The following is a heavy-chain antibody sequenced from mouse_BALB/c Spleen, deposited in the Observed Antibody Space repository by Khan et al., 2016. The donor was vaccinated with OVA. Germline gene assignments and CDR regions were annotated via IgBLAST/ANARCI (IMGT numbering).Heavy chain of an antibody. CDR2: IRLKSNNYAT. CDR1: GFTFSNFW. D-gene: IGHD2-3*01. V-gene: IGHV6-6*02. J-gene: IGHJ3*01. CDR3: SRPVGYYAWFAY. Sequence: EVKLEESGGGLVQPGGSMKLSCVASGFTFSNFWMNWVRQSPEKGLEWVAEIRLKSNNYATHYAESVKGRFTIPRDDSKSSVYLQMNNLRAEVTGIYYCSRPVGYYAWFAYWGQGTLVTVSA.